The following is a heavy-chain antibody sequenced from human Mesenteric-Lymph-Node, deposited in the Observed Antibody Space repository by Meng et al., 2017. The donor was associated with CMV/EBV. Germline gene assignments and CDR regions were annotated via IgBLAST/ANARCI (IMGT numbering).Heavy chain of an antibody. Sequence: FSLTTSGVEVGRIRQPPGKALECLALIYWDDDQHYSPSLRSRRTSTKDTSKNQGVLTMTDMDPVDTATYCCARTYYYGSGNSNFDYWGQGTLVTVSS. V-gene: IGHV2-5*02. CDR2: IYWDDDQ. D-gene: IGHD3-10*01. J-gene: IGHJ4*02. CDR1: FSLTTSGVE. CDR3: ARTYYYGSGNSNFDY.